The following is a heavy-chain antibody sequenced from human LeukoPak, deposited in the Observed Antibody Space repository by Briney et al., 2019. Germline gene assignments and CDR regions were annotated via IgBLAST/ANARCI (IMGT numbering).Heavy chain of an antibody. D-gene: IGHD2-2*01. CDR3: AREPIVLVPTALHYCDY. CDR2: IYTSGST. J-gene: IGHJ4*02. Sequence: SQTLSLTCTVSGGSISSGIYYWSWIRQPAGKGLEWIGRIYTSGSTNYNPSLKSRVTISVDTSKNQFSLKLSSVTAADTAVYYCAREPIVLVPTALHYCDYWGQGTLVTVSS. CDR1: GGSISSGIYY. V-gene: IGHV4-61*02.